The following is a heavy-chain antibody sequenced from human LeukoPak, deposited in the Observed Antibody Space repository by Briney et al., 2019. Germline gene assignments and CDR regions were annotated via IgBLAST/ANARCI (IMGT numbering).Heavy chain of an antibody. V-gene: IGHV4-34*01. CDR1: GGSIRGNY. J-gene: IGHJ4*02. Sequence: PSETLSLTCSVSGGSIRGNYWSWIRQTQGKGLEWIGEVSYSGNTNYNPSVKSRVAISVDMSKNHLSLRLNSVTAADTAVYYCARMTDFWNEYYDSYFDYWGQGTLVIVSS. CDR3: ARMTDFWNEYYDSYFDY. CDR2: VSYSGNT. D-gene: IGHD3-3*01.